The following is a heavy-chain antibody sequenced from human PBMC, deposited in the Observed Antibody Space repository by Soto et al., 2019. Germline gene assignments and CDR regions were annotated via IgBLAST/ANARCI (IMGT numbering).Heavy chain of an antibody. CDR1: GFTISKFD. V-gene: IGHV3-13*04. D-gene: IGHD2-15*01. J-gene: IGHJ4*02. CDR3: ARGQEVGAHFFDS. CDR2: IGISGDT. Sequence: GSLRLSCEASGFTISKFDMHWVRQPTGKGLEWVSTIGISGDTYYAVSVKGRFTISRDNAKNSLSLQMNSLRAGDTALYFCARGQEVGAHFFDSWGQGTQVTVSS.